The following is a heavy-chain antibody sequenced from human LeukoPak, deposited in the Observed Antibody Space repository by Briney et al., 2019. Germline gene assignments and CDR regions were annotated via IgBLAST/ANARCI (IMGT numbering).Heavy chain of an antibody. Sequence: PGGSLRLSCAASGFTFDDYAMHWVRQALGKGLEWVSGISWNSGSLGYADSVKGRFTISRDNAKNSLYLQMNSLRVEDMAFYYCAKGGQWLRGPFDYWGQGTLVTVSS. J-gene: IGHJ4*02. CDR3: AKGGQWLRGPFDY. CDR1: GFTFDDYA. D-gene: IGHD6-19*01. CDR2: ISWNSGSL. V-gene: IGHV3-9*03.